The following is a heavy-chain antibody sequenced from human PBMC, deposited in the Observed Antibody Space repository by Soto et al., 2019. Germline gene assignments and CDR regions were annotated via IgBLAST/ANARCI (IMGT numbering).Heavy chain of an antibody. J-gene: IGHJ5*02. CDR1: GFTFINYA. CDR3: ARALDFWRGAITSARFEP. V-gene: IGHV3-23*01. D-gene: IGHD3-3*01. Sequence: EVQLLESGGGLVQPGGSLRLSCAASGFTFINYALTWVRQAPGRGLEWVSAISGSGATYYTESVKGRFTISRDNPENTLYLQMDSLRAEDTAIYYCARALDFWRGAITSARFEPWGQVNLVTVSS. CDR2: ISGSGAT.